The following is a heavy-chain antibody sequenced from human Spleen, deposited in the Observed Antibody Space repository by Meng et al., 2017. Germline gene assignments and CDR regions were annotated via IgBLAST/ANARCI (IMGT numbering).Heavy chain of an antibody. CDR2: IRTKPNSYAT. J-gene: IGHJ4*02. CDR1: GFTFSGSA. CDR3: TRLVLLTGSYYD. D-gene: IGHD1-26*01. Sequence: ESLKISCAASGFTFSGSAMHWVRQASGKGLEWIARIRTKPNSYATAYAASVKGRFTISRDDSKNTAYLQMNSLKTEDTAVYYCTRLVLLTGSYYDWGQGTLVTVSS. V-gene: IGHV3-73*01.